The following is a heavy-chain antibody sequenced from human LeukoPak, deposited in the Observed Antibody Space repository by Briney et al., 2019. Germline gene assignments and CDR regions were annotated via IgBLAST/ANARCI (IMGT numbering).Heavy chain of an antibody. CDR2: IKSKTDGGTT. CDR1: GFTFSSYA. J-gene: IGHJ6*02. V-gene: IGHV3-15*07. CDR3: TTDGYSSSSEGGDYYYGMDV. D-gene: IGHD6-6*01. Sequence: GGSLRLSCAASGFTFSSYAMNWVRQAPGKGLEWVGRIKSKTDGGTTDYAAPVKGRFTISRDDSKNTLYLQMNSLKTEDTAVYYCTTDGYSSSSEGGDYYYGMDVWGQGTTVTVSS.